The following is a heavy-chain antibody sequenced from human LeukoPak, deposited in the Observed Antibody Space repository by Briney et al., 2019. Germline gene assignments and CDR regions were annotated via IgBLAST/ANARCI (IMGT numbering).Heavy chain of an antibody. CDR2: IKSDGRR. CDR1: GFTFIRYW. Sequence: GGSLRLSCAASGFTFIRYWMHLVRHAPGKGLWWVSRIKSDGRRNYADSVKGRFTISRDNAKNTVSLQMNSLRAEDTGVYYCARAPAEIGGYYPEYFRHWGQGTLVTVSS. D-gene: IGHD3-22*01. J-gene: IGHJ1*01. CDR3: ARAPAEIGGYYPEYFRH. V-gene: IGHV3-74*01.